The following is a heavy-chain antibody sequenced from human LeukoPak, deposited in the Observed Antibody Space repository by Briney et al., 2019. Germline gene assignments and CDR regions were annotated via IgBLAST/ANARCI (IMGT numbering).Heavy chain of an antibody. CDR2: IRSKANSYAT. Sequence: GGSLRLSCAASGFTFSGSAMHWVRQASGKGLEWVGRIRSKANSYATAYAASVKGRFTISRDDSENTAYLQMNSLKTEDTAVYYCTSHRTGDGYNPFDYWGQGTLVTVSS. J-gene: IGHJ4*02. D-gene: IGHD5-24*01. CDR1: GFTFSGSA. V-gene: IGHV3-73*01. CDR3: TSHRTGDGYNPFDY.